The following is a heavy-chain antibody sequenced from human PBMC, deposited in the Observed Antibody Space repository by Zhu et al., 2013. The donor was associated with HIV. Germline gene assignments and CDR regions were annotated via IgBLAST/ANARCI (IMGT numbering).Heavy chain of an antibody. V-gene: IGHV4-38-2*02. CDR3: ARSRDYPPDWFDP. J-gene: IGHJ5*02. CDR1: GGSISSGDYY. CDR2: IYHSGNT. D-gene: IGHD3-10*01. Sequence: QVQLQESGPGLVKPSQTLSLTCTVSGGSISSGDYYWGWIRQPPGKGLEWIGSIYHSGNTYYNPSLKSRVTISVDTSKNQFSLKLSSVTAADTAVYYCARSRDYPPDWFDPWGQGTLVTVSS.